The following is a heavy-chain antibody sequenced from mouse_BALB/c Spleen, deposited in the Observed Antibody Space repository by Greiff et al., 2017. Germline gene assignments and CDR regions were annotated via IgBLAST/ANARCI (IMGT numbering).Heavy chain of an antibody. V-gene: IGHV2-6-7*01. CDR2: IWGDGST. D-gene: IGHD2-3*01. CDR3: ARLDGYYSYYAMDY. CDR1: GFSLTGYG. Sequence: VMLVESGPGLVAPSQSLSITCTVSGFSLTGYGVNWVRQPPGKGLEWLGMIWGDGSTDYNSALKSRLSISKDNSKSQVFLKMNSLQTDDTARYYCARLDGYYSYYAMDYWGQGTSVTVSS. J-gene: IGHJ4*01.